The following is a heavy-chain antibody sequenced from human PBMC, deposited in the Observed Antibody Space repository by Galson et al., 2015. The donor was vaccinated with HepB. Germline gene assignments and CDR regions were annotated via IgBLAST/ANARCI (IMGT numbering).Heavy chain of an antibody. V-gene: IGHV3-23*01. CDR2: ISGSGGST. CDR1: GFTFSSYA. J-gene: IGHJ6*03. D-gene: IGHD6-13*01. Sequence: SLRLSCAASGFTFSSYAMSWVRQAPGKGLEWVSAISGSGGSTYYADSVKGRFTISRDNSKNTLYLQMNSLRAEDTAVYYCAKGLSSSRWPSSPNYYYYMDVWGKGTTVTVSS. CDR3: AKGLSSSRWPSSPNYYYYMDV.